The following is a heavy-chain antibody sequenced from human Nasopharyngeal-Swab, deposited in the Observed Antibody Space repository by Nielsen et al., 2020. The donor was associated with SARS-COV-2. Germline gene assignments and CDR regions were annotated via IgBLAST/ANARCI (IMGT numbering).Heavy chain of an antibody. J-gene: IGHJ4*02. D-gene: IGHD3-10*01. CDR3: ARDPGRWVRGVYY. Sequence: GESLKISCAASGFTFSSYSMNWVRQAPGKGLEWVSSISSSSSYIYYADSVKGRFTISRDNAKNSLYLQMNSLRAEDTAVYYCARDPGRWVRGVYYWGQGTLVTV. CDR1: GFTFSSYS. V-gene: IGHV3-21*01. CDR2: ISSSSSYI.